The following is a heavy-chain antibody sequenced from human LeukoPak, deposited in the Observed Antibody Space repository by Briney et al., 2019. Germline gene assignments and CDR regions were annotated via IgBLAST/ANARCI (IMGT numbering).Heavy chain of an antibody. V-gene: IGHV3-23*01. CDR1: GFTFSSYA. D-gene: IGHD2-2*01. J-gene: IGHJ4*02. CDR2: ISGSGGST. Sequence: GGSLRLSCAASGFTFSSYAMSWVRQAPGKGLEWVSAISGSGGSTYYADSVKGRFTISRDNSKNTLYLQMNSLRAEDTAVYYCAKGGLEDIVVVPAAPFDYWGQGTLVTVSS. CDR3: AKGGLEDIVVVPAAPFDY.